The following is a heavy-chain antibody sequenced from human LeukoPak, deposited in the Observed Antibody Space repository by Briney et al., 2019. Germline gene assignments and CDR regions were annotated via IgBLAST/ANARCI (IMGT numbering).Heavy chain of an antibody. CDR2: IYHSGST. J-gene: IGHJ4*02. CDR1: GGSISSGGYY. D-gene: IGHD3-3*01. Sequence: SQTLSLTCTVSGGSISSGGYYWSWIRQPPGKGLEWIGYIYHSGSTYYNPSLKSRVTISVDRSKNQFSLKLSSVTAADTAVYYCARAHPDYDFWSGYYNDYWGQGTLVTVSS. CDR3: ARAHPDYDFWSGYYNDY. V-gene: IGHV4-30-2*01.